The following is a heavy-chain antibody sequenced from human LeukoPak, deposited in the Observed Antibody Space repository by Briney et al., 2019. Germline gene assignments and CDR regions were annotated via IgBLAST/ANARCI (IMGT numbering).Heavy chain of an antibody. CDR1: GGSFSGYY. V-gene: IGHV4-34*01. CDR2: INHSGST. Sequence: SETLSLTCAVYGGSFSGYYWSWIRQPPGKGLEWIGEINHSGSTNYNPSLKSRVTISVDTSKNQFSLKLSSVTAGDTAVYYCARKRPSGYSSGRGTYYYYYYMDVWGKGTTVTVSS. CDR3: ARKRPSGYSSGRGTYYYYYYMDV. D-gene: IGHD6-19*01. J-gene: IGHJ6*03.